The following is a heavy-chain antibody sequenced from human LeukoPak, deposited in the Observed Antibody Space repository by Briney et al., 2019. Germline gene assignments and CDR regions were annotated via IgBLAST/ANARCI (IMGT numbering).Heavy chain of an antibody. D-gene: IGHD6-19*01. CDR1: GFTFSNYG. V-gene: IGHV3-23*01. CDR2: ISGSGGST. CDR3: AKGSSGWNYYDMDV. J-gene: IGHJ6*02. Sequence: GGSLRLSCAASGFTFSNYGMSWVRQAPGKGLEWVSVISGSGGSTYYADSGKGRFTISRDNSKNTLYLQMNSLRAEDTAVYYCAKGSSGWNYYDMDVWGQGTTVTVSS.